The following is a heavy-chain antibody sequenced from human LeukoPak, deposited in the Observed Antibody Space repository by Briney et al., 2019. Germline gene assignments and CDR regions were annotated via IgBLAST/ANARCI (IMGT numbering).Heavy chain of an antibody. V-gene: IGHV1-18*01. CDR2: ISAYNGNT. D-gene: IGHD6-13*01. J-gene: IGHJ6*02. CDR1: GGTFTSYG. Sequence: ASVKVSCKASGGTFTSYGISWVRQAPGQGLEWMGWISAYNGNTNYAQKLQGRVTMTTDTSTSTAYMELRSLRSDDTAVYYCATHVAAAGTYYYYGMDVWGQGTTVTVSS. CDR3: ATHVAAAGTYYYYGMDV.